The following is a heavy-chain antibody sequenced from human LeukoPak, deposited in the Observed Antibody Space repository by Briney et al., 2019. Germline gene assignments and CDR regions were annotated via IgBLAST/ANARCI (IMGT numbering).Heavy chain of an antibody. J-gene: IGHJ4*02. CDR1: GGSISSSSYY. CDR3: ARHAYSYAHFDY. CDR2: IYYSGST. Sequence: PSETLSLTCTVSGGSISSSSYYWGWIPQPPGKGLEWIGSIYYSGSTYYNPSLKSRVTISVDTSKNQFSLKLSSVTAADTAVYYCARHAYSYAHFDYWGQGTLVTVSS. D-gene: IGHD5-18*01. V-gene: IGHV4-39*01.